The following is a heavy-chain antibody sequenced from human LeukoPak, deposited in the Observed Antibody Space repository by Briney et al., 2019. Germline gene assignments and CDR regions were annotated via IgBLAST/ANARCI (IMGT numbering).Heavy chain of an antibody. D-gene: IGHD2-15*01. J-gene: IGHJ4*02. CDR3: ARGYCSGGSCQYYFDY. Sequence: GGSLRLSCAASGFTFSSYSMNWVRQAPGEGLEWVSSISSSSSYIYYADSVKGRFTISRDNAKNSLYLQMNSLRAEDTAVYYCARGYCSGGSCQYYFDYWGQGTLVTVSS. CDR2: ISSSSSYI. V-gene: IGHV3-21*01. CDR1: GFTFSSYS.